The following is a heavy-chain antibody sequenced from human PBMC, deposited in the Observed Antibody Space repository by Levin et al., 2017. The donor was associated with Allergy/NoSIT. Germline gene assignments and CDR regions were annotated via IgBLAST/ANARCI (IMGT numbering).Heavy chain of an antibody. CDR3: ARHSSAYSSLGYFDY. V-gene: IGHV4-39*01. J-gene: IGHJ4*02. D-gene: IGHD6-19*01. Sequence: PSETLSLTCTVSGGSISSSSYYWGWIRQPPGKGLEWIGSIYYSGSTYYNPSLKSRVTISVDTSKNQFSLKLSSVTAADTAVYYCARHSSAYSSLGYFDYWGQGTLVTVSS. CDR2: IYYSGST. CDR1: GGSISSSSYY.